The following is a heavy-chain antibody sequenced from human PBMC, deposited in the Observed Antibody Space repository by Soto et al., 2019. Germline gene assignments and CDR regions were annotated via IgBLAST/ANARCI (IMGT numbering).Heavy chain of an antibody. J-gene: IGHJ4*02. CDR2: IHPSGDT. CDR1: SGSFSTYY. CDR3: ARARYSGTYCWFDY. D-gene: IGHD1-26*01. V-gene: IGHV4-34*01. Sequence: SETLSLTCAVDSGSFSTYYCSWTRQPPGKGLEWIGEIHPSGDTDYNPSLSNRVTISLDTSKNSLYLQMNSLRAGDTAVYYCARARYSGTYCWFDYWGQGTPVTAPQ.